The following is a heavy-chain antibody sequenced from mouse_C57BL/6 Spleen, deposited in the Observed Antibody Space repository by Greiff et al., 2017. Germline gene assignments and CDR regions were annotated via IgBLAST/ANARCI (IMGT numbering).Heavy chain of an antibody. V-gene: IGHV2-2*01. CDR1: GFSLTSYG. D-gene: IGHD1-1*01. Sequence: VQLVESGPGLVQPSQSLSITCTVSGFSLTSYGVHWVRQSPGKGLEWLGVIWSGGSKDYNAAFISRLSISKDNSKSQVFFKMNRLQADDTAIYYCARFITANYWYFDVWGTGTTVTVSS. CDR2: IWSGGSK. CDR3: ARFITANYWYFDV. J-gene: IGHJ1*03.